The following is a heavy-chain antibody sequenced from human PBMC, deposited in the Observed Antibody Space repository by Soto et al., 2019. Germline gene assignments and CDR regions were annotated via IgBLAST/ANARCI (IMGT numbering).Heavy chain of an antibody. D-gene: IGHD2-2*02. CDR2: IIPIFGTA. Sequence: GASVKVSCKASGGTFSSYAISWVLQAPGQGLEWMGGIIPIFGTANYAQKFQGRVTITADKSTSTAYMELSSLRSEDTAVYYCARSVVVPAAIPIRGYFDYWGQGTLVTVSS. CDR3: ARSVVVPAAIPIRGYFDY. V-gene: IGHV1-69*06. CDR1: GGTFSSYA. J-gene: IGHJ4*02.